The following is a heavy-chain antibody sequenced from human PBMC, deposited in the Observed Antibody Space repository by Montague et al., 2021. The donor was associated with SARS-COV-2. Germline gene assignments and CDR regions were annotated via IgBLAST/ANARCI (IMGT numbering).Heavy chain of an antibody. CDR1: GGSISSDYY. CDR2: KSYSGTT. D-gene: IGHD2/OR15-2a*01. V-gene: IGHV4-39*07. Sequence: SETLSLTCTVAGGSISSDYYWAWIRQPPGKGLGWIGSKSYSGTTYHNPSLKSRAAISVSTSQNEFSLELSSVTAADTAVYYCARVLEHCDSRNCYSFFDHWGQGTLVSVSS. CDR3: ARVLEHCDSRNCYSFFDH. J-gene: IGHJ4*02.